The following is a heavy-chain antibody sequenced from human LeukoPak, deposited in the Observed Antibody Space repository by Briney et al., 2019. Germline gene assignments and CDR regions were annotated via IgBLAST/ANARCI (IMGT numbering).Heavy chain of an antibody. CDR1: GYTFTNYY. V-gene: IGHV1-46*01. CDR3: ARERRITMILVSPADAFDI. J-gene: IGHJ3*02. D-gene: IGHD3-22*01. Sequence: ASVKVSCKASGYTFTNYYMHWVRQAPGQGLEWMGINNPSGGRTVYAQKFQGRVTVTRDTSTSTVYMELSSLRYDDTAVYYCARERRITMILVSPADAFDIWGQGTMVTVSS. CDR2: NNPSGGRT.